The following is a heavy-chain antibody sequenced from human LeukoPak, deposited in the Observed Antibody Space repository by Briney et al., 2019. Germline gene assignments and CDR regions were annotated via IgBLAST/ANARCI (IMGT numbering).Heavy chain of an antibody. V-gene: IGHV1-8*02. CDR3: TRAIRHQLLSDY. CDR1: GYTFTSYG. D-gene: IGHD2-2*01. Sequence: ASVKVSCKASGYTFTSYGISWVRQATGQGPEWMGWMNPDSGNTGYAQKFQGRVTMTRDSSITTAYMELISLRFEDTAVYYCTRAIRHQLLSDYWGQGTLVTVSS. CDR2: MNPDSGNT. J-gene: IGHJ4*02.